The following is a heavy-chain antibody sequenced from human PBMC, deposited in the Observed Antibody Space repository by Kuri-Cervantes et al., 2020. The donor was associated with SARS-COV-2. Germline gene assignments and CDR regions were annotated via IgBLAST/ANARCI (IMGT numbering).Heavy chain of an antibody. Sequence: GESLKISCAASGFTFSDYYMSWIRQAPGKGLEWVSYISSSGSTIYYADSVKGRFAISRDNAKNSLYLQMNSLRAEDTAVYYCTWGIGDGWGFDYWGQGTLVTVSS. D-gene: IGHD3-16*01. V-gene: IGHV3-11*04. CDR2: ISSSGSTI. J-gene: IGHJ4*02. CDR1: GFTFSDYY. CDR3: TWGIGDGWGFDY.